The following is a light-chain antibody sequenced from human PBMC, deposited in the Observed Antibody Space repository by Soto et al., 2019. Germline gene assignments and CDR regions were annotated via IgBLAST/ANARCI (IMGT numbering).Light chain of an antibody. Sequence: DIQMTQSPSSLSASVGDRLTITCQASHHISNYLSWYQQKPGKAPKLLIYDASILETGVPSRFSGSGSGPAFSFTISSLQPEDIGTYYCQQYDNLPYTFGQGTTLEIK. J-gene: IGKJ2*01. V-gene: IGKV1-33*01. CDR1: HHISNY. CDR3: QQYDNLPYT. CDR2: DAS.